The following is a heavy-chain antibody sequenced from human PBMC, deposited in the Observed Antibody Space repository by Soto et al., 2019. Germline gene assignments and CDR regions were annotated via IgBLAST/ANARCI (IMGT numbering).Heavy chain of an antibody. Sequence: GGSLRLSCVASGFTVRSNYMSWVRQAPGKGLEWVSVIYSGGSTYYADSVKGRFTISRDNSKNTLYLQMNSLRAEDTAVYYCARDSSYDYGNYYGMDVWGQGTTVTVSS. J-gene: IGHJ6*02. CDR3: ARDSSYDYGNYYGMDV. CDR2: IYSGGST. V-gene: IGHV3-53*01. D-gene: IGHD4-17*01. CDR1: GFTVRSNY.